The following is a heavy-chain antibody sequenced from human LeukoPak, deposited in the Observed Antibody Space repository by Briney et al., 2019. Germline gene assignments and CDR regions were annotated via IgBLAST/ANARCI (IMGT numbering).Heavy chain of an antibody. D-gene: IGHD6-13*01. J-gene: IGHJ4*02. Sequence: SQTLSLTCTVSGGSISSGSYYWSWIRQPAGKGLEWIGHIYTTGSTNYNPSLKSRVTISVDTSKNQFSLKLSSVTAADTAVYYCASISIAAAGADYWGQGTLVTVSS. CDR1: GGSISSGSYY. CDR2: IYTTGST. CDR3: ASISIAAAGADY. V-gene: IGHV4-61*09.